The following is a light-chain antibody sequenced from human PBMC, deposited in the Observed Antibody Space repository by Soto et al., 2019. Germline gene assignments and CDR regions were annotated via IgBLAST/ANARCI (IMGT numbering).Light chain of an antibody. CDR3: QQHANWPLT. Sequence: EILLTQSPATLSLPPGERATLSCRASQSVSSYLAWYQQKPGKAPRLLIDGASSRATGIPDRFSGSGSGTDFTLTISSLEPEDFAVYYCQQHANWPLTFGGGTKVDIK. V-gene: IGKV3-11*01. CDR2: GAS. J-gene: IGKJ4*01. CDR1: QSVSSY.